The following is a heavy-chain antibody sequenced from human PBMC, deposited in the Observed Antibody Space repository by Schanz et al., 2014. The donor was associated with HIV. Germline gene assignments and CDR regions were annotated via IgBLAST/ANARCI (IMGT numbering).Heavy chain of an antibody. Sequence: VQLVESGGGVVQPGGSLRLSCAASGFTFSSYAMSWVRQAPGKGLEWVSTISGSGAGTYYADSVKGRFTISRDNANNSLSLQMKSLRAEDTAVYYCARGMDVWGQGTTVVVSS. J-gene: IGHJ6*02. CDR3: ARGMDV. CDR2: ISGSGAGT. CDR1: GFTFSSYA. V-gene: IGHV3-23*04.